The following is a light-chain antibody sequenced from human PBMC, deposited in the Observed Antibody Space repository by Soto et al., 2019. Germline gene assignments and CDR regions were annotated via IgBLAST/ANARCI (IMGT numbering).Light chain of an antibody. J-gene: IGLJ1*01. CDR3: QVWDSSSDPYV. Sequence: SYELTQPPSVSVARGKTARITCGGNNIGSKSVHWYQQKPGQAPVLVIYYDSDRPSGIPERFSGSNSGNTATLTISRVEAGDEADSYCQVWDSSSDPYVFGTGTKVTV. V-gene: IGLV3-21*04. CDR2: YDS. CDR1: NIGSKS.